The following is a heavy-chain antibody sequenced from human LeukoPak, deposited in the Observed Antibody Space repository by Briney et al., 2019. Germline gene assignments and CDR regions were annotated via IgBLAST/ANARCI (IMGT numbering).Heavy chain of an antibody. CDR1: GDTFSSYV. CDR2: IIPILGTA. D-gene: IGHD2-15*01. Sequence: GSSVKVSCKAPGDTFSSYVISWVRQAPGQRLEWMGRIIPILGTANSAQKFQGRVTITTDESTSTAYMELSSLRSEDTAVYYCARDPLDCRGGSCSDYWGQGTLVTVSS. V-gene: IGHV1-69*05. J-gene: IGHJ4*02. CDR3: ARDPLDCRGGSCSDY.